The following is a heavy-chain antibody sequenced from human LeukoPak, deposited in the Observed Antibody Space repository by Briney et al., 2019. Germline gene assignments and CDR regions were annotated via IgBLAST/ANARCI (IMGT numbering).Heavy chain of an antibody. CDR2: ISSSSSYI. CDR3: ARVVLGAPTAPSDY. D-gene: IGHD1-26*01. CDR1: GFTFSSYS. V-gene: IGHV3-21*01. J-gene: IGHJ4*02. Sequence: PGGSLRLSCAASGFTFSSYSMNWVRQAPGKGLEWVSSISSSSSYIYYADSVKGRFTISRDNAKNSLYLQMNSLRAEDTAVCYCARVVLGAPTAPSDYWGQGTLVTVSS.